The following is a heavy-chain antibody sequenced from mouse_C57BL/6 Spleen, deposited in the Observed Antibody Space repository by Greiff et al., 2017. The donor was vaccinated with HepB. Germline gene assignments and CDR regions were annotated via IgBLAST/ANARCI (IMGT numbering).Heavy chain of an antibody. CDR3: ARERYYYGSSPYYFDY. CDR2: IGPGSGST. J-gene: IGHJ2*01. Sequence: VQLQESGAELVKPGASVKISCKASGYTFTDYYINWVKQRPGQGLEWIGKIGPGSGSTYYNEKFKGKATLTADKSSSTAYMQLSSLTSEDSAVYFCARERYYYGSSPYYFDYWGQGTTLTVSS. CDR1: GYTFTDYY. V-gene: IGHV1-77*01. D-gene: IGHD1-1*01.